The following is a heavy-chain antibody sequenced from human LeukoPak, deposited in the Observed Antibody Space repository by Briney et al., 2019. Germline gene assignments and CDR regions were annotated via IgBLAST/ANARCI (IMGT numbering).Heavy chain of an antibody. CDR2: INNDGSST. D-gene: IGHD2-2*02. V-gene: IGHV3-74*01. CDR3: AITPLGYCSSTSCYRARPYYGMDV. CDR1: GFTFSSYW. Sequence: GGSLRLSCAASGFTFSSYWMHWVRQGPGKGLVWVSRINNDGSSTSYADSVKGRFTISRDNAKNTLYLQMNSLRAEDTAVYYCAITPLGYCSSTSCYRARPYYGMDVWGQGTTVTVSS. J-gene: IGHJ6*02.